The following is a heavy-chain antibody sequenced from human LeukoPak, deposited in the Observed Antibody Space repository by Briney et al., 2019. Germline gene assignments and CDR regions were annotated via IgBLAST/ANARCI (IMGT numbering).Heavy chain of an antibody. V-gene: IGHV3-48*01. D-gene: IGHD5-18*01. CDR2: ISSSSSII. CDR3: ARGYSYGLDY. CDR1: GFTFSSYT. Sequence: GGSLRLSCAASGFTFSSYTMNWVRQAPGKGLEWVSYISSSSSIIYYADSAKGRFTISRDNAKNSLYLQMNSLRAEDTAVYYCARGYSYGLDYWGQGTLVTVSS. J-gene: IGHJ4*02.